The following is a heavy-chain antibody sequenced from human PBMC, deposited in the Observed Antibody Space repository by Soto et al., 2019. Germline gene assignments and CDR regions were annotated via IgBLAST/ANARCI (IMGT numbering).Heavy chain of an antibody. Sequence: TSETLSLTCAVSGGSFSGYYWSWIRQPPGKGLEWIGEINHSGSTNYNPSLKSRVTISVDTSKNQFSLKLSSVTAADTAVYYCARLVVLYYYYYGMDVWGQGTTVTVSS. D-gene: IGHD2-15*01. CDR1: GGSFSGYY. V-gene: IGHV4-34*01. J-gene: IGHJ6*02. CDR2: INHSGST. CDR3: ARLVVLYYYYYGMDV.